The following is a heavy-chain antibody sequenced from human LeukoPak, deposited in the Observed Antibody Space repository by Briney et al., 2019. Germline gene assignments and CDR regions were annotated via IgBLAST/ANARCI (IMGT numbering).Heavy chain of an antibody. J-gene: IGHJ4*02. CDR3: ATVTYYYDSSGYYYLDY. V-gene: IGHV1-24*01. D-gene: IGHD3-22*01. Sequence: ASVKVSCKVSGYTLTELSMHWVRQAPGKGLEWMGGFDPEDGETIYAQKFQGRVTMTEDTSTDTAYMELSSLRSEDTAVYYCATVTYYYDSSGYYYLDYWGQGTLVTVSS. CDR2: FDPEDGET. CDR1: GYTLTELS.